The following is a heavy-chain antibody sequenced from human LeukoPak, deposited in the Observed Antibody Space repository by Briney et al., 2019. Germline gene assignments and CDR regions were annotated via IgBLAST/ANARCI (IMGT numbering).Heavy chain of an antibody. D-gene: IGHD2-2*02. CDR1: GGSFSGYY. V-gene: IGHV4-34*01. J-gene: IGHJ6*03. Sequence: SETLSLTCAVYGGSFSGYYWSWIRQPPGKGLEWIGEINHSGSTNYNPSLKSRVTISVDTSKNQFSLKLSSVTAADTAVYYCARVTNIVVVPAAILYYYYYMDVWGKGTTATVSS. CDR3: ARVTNIVVVPAAILYYYYYMDV. CDR2: INHSGST.